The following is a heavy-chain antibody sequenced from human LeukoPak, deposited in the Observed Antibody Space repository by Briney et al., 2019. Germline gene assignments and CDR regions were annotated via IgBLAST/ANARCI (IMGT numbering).Heavy chain of an antibody. J-gene: IGHJ3*01. CDR3: ARGKGFYGGYDTHAFDV. D-gene: IGHD5-12*01. V-gene: IGHV3-21*01. CDR2: VSTGSNYI. CDR1: GFTFSSYS. Sequence: PGGSLRLSCTASGFTFSSYSLNWVRQAPGKGLEWVSSVSTGSNYIYYADSVKGRFTISRDNAKNSLYLQMNSLRAEDTAVYYCARGKGFYGGYDTHAFDVWGQGTMVTVSS.